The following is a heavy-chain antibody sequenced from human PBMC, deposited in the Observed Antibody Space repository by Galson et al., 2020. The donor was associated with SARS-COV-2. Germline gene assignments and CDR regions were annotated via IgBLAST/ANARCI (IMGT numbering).Heavy chain of an antibody. CDR3: SKAGCTSATCCCNC. Sequence: GGSLRLSCAASGFTFSDYAMNWVRQAPGKGLEWVSVISGGDGSTYYADSVKGRFTISRDNSKNTLYLQMNSLRAEDTAVYYCSKAGCTSATCCCNCWGQGTRVTV. CDR2: ISGGDGST. D-gene: IGHD2-2*01. V-gene: IGHV3-23*01. J-gene: IGHJ4*02. CDR1: GFTFSDYA.